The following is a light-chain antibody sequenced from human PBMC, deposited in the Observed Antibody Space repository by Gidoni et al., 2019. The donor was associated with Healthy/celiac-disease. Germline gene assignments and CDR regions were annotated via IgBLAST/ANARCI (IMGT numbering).Light chain of an antibody. Sequence: IVMTQSPATLSVSPGERATLPCRASQSVSSNLAWYQQQPGQAPRLLIYGASTRATGIPARFSGSGSGTELTLTISSQQSEDFAVYYCQQYNNWPPWTFGQGTKVEIK. CDR3: QQYNNWPPWT. V-gene: IGKV3-15*01. CDR1: QSVSSN. CDR2: GAS. J-gene: IGKJ1*01.